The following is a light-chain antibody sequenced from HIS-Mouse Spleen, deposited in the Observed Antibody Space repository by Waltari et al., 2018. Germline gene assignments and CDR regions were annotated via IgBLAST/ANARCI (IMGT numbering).Light chain of an antibody. CDR2: KDS. J-gene: IGLJ2*01. CDR3: QSADSSGTYSVV. Sequence: SYELTQPPSVSVSPGQTARITCSGDALPTQHAYCYQQKPGQAPVLVIYKDSERPSGIPERFSGSSSGTTVTLTISGVQAEDEADYYCQSADSSGTYSVVFGGGTKLTVL. CDR1: ALPTQH. V-gene: IGLV3-25*03.